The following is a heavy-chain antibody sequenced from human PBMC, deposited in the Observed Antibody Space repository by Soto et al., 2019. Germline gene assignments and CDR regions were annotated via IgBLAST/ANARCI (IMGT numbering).Heavy chain of an antibody. V-gene: IGHV1-2*02. J-gene: IGHJ5*02. CDR2: INPNSGGT. Sequence: ASVKVSCKASGYTFTVYYMHWVGQAPLQWLDWMGWINPNSGGTNYAQKFQGRVTMTRDTSISTAYMELSRLRSDDTAVYYCARGGLAARRPSLNWFDPWGQGTLVTVSS. D-gene: IGHD6-6*01. CDR3: ARGGLAARRPSLNWFDP. CDR1: GYTFTVYY.